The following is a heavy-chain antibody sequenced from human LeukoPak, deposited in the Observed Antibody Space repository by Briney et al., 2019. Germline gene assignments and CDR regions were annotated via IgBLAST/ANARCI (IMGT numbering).Heavy chain of an antibody. Sequence: GGSLRLSCKASGLTFENFAMTWVRQAPGKGLEWVSTILRSGSPYYADSVKGRFTISRDNSKDTVYLQMNSLRVEDTALYYCAKTRGSGSHTQYHFDKWGQGTLVTVSS. CDR1: GLTFENFA. CDR3: AKTRGSGSHTQYHFDK. V-gene: IGHV3-23*05. J-gene: IGHJ4*02. CDR2: ILRSGSP. D-gene: IGHD1-26*01.